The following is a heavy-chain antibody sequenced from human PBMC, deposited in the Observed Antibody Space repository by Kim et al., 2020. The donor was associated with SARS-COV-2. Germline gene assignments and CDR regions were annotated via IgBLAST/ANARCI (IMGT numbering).Heavy chain of an antibody. CDR3: TKSADSFGDPHPQFDP. V-gene: IGHV3-49*04. J-gene: IGHJ5*02. CDR2: IKSNRYGGTT. CDR1: GFTFSNHP. Sequence: GGSLRLSCTATGFTFSNHPLSWVRQAPGKGLEWITFIKSNRYGGTTEYAATVKCRFTITKDDSRGIAYLQMNSVETEDTAVYYCTKSADSFGDPHPQFDPWGQGTLVTVSS. D-gene: IGHD3-10*01.